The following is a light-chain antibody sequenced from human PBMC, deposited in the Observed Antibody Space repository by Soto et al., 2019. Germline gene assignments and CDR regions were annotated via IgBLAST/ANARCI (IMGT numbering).Light chain of an antibody. Sequence: EMVLTQSPATLSVSPGERITLSCRASRSISTNSAWYQQKPGQAPRLLIYGASTLATGVPPRFSGRGSGTEFTLTISSLQSEDFAVYYCQPHNNWPVVTFGGGTKVDIK. V-gene: IGKV3-15*01. CDR3: QPHNNWPVVT. J-gene: IGKJ4*01. CDR2: GAS. CDR1: RSISTN.